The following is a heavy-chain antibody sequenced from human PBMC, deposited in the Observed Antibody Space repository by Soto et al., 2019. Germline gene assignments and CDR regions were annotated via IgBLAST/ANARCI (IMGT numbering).Heavy chain of an antibody. CDR2: ISYDGSNK. V-gene: IGHV3-30*18. J-gene: IGHJ6*01. Sequence: GRTVRLSCAAYGFCCSSYGMQWVRQAPGKGLEWVAVISYDGSNKYYADSVKGRFTISRDNSKNTLYLQMNSLRAEDTAVYYFAKPRGEPYYGMDVWGQGTTVT. CDR3: AKPRGEPYYGMDV. CDR1: GFCCSSYG. D-gene: IGHD2-21*01.